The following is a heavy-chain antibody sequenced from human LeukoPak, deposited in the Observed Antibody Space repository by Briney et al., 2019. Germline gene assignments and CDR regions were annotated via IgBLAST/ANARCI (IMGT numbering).Heavy chain of an antibody. Sequence: GSLRLSCAASGFTVSSNYMSWVRQAPGKGLEWVSVIYSGGSTYYADSVKGRFTISRDNSKNTLYLQMNSLRAEDTAVYYCAKDSTSGALYVGATYDYWGQGTLVTVSS. CDR2: IYSGGST. CDR3: AKDSTSGALYVGATYDY. J-gene: IGHJ4*02. CDR1: GFTVSSNY. V-gene: IGHV3-53*01. D-gene: IGHD1-26*01.